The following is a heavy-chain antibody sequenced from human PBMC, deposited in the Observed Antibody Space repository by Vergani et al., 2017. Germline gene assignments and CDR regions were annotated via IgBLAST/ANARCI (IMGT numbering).Heavy chain of an antibody. J-gene: IGHJ6*02. D-gene: IGHD1-7*01. Sequence: QVQLQESGPGLVKPSETLSLTCTVSGGSISSYYWSWIRQPPGKGLEWIGYIYYSGSTNYNPSLKSRVTISVDTSKNQFSLKLSSVTAADTAVYYCARLGNYVASTGSDYYGMDVWGQGTTVTVSS. V-gene: IGHV4-59*01. CDR3: ARLGNYVASTGSDYYGMDV. CDR2: IYYSGST. CDR1: GGSISSYY.